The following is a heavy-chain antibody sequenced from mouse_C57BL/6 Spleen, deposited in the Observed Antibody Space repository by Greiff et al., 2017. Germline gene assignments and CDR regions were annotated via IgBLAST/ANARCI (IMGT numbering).Heavy chain of an antibody. J-gene: IGHJ4*01. CDR2: INYDGSST. CDR1: GFTFSDYY. Sequence: EVHLVESEGGLVQPGSSLKLSCTASGFTFSDYYMAWVRQVPEKGLEWVANINYDGSSTYYLDSLKSRFIISRDNAKNILYLQMSSLKSEDTATYYCAREEDYPLYAMDYWGQGTSVTVSS. CDR3: AREEDYPLYAMDY. D-gene: IGHD2-4*01. V-gene: IGHV5-16*01.